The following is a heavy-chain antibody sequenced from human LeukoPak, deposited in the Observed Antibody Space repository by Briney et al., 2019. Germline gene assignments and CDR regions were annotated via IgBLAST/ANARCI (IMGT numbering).Heavy chain of an antibody. Sequence: PGGSLRLSCAASGFTFSSYGMHWVRQAPGKGLEGVAFIRYDGSNKYYEDSVKGRFTISRDNSKNTLYLQMNSLRAEDTAVYYCAKSGDIVVVVAAVDYWGQGTLVTVSS. V-gene: IGHV3-30*02. CDR1: GFTFSSYG. J-gene: IGHJ4*02. CDR3: AKSGDIVVVVAAVDY. D-gene: IGHD2-15*01. CDR2: IRYDGSNK.